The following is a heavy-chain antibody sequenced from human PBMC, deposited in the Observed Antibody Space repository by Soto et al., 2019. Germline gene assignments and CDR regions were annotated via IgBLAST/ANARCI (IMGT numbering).Heavy chain of an antibody. CDR1: GGTFSSYT. D-gene: IGHD5-12*01. CDR2: IIPILGIA. J-gene: IGHJ4*02. Sequence: QVQLVQSGAEVKKPGSSVKVSCKASGGTFSSYTISWVRQAPGQGLEWMGRIIPILGIANYAQKFQGRVTITADKSTSTAYMEVSSLRSEDTAVYYCARGGYSGYEGSHWGQGTLVTVSS. V-gene: IGHV1-69*02. CDR3: ARGGYSGYEGSH.